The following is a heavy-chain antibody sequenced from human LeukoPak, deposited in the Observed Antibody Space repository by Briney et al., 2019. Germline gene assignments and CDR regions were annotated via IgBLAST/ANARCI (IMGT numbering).Heavy chain of an antibody. D-gene: IGHD3-22*01. V-gene: IGHV3-23*01. J-gene: IGHJ4*02. CDR2: ISGSGGST. CDR1: GGSISSYY. CDR3: ARPAMDSSGYRSFDY. Sequence: ETLSLTCTVSGGSISSYYWSWIRQPPGKGLEWVSAISGSGGSTYYADSVKGRFTISRDNSKNTLYLQMNSLRAEDTAVYYCARPAMDSSGYRSFDYWGQGTLVTVSS.